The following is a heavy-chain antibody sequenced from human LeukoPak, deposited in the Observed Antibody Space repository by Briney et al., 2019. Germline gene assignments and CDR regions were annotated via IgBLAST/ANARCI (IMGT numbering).Heavy chain of an antibody. D-gene: IGHD6-6*01. CDR1: GGSISSYY. CDR2: IYYSGST. Sequence: KPSETLSLTCTVSGGSISSYYWSWIRQPPGKGLEWIGYIYYSGSTNYNPSLKSRVTISVDTSKNQFSLKLSSVTAADTAVYYCARAGAARPDFDYWGQGTLVTVSS. J-gene: IGHJ4*02. V-gene: IGHV4-59*01. CDR3: ARAGAARPDFDY.